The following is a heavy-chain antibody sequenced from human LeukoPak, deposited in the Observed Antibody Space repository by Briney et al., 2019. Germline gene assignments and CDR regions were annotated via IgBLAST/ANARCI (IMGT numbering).Heavy chain of an antibody. V-gene: IGHV3-48*04. CDR1: GFTFSSYS. CDR3: ARKTTGHDAFDI. Sequence: PGGSLRLSCAASGFTFSSYSMNWVRQAPGKGLEWVSYISSSSTIYYADSVKGLFTISRDNAKNSLYLQMNSLRAEDTAVYYCARKTTGHDAFDIWGQGTMVTVSS. CDR2: ISSSSTI. J-gene: IGHJ3*02. D-gene: IGHD4-17*01.